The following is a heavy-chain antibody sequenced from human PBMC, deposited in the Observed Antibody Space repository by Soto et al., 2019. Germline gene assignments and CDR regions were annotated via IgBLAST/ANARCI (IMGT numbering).Heavy chain of an antibody. CDR3: ARTPSSIAAHYSDS. Sequence: SETLSLTCAVYGGSFSGYYWSWIRQPPGKGLEWIGEINHSGSTNYNPSLKSRVTISVDTSKNQFSLKLSSVTAADTAVYYCARTPSSIAAHYSDSWGPGILVTVSS. J-gene: IGHJ4*02. V-gene: IGHV4-34*01. D-gene: IGHD6-6*01. CDR2: INHSGST. CDR1: GGSFSGYY.